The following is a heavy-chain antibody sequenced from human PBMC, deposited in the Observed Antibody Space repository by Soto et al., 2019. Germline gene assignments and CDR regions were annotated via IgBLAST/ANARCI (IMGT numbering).Heavy chain of an antibody. CDR3: ARGGPVLLWFGEFYYMDV. CDR1: GFTFDDYG. CDR2: INWNGGST. V-gene: IGHV3-20*01. D-gene: IGHD3-10*01. Sequence: GGSLRLSCAASGFTFDDYGMSWVRQAPGKGLEWVSGINWNGGSTGYADSVKGRFTISRDNAKNSLYLQMNSLRAEDTALYHCARGGPVLLWFGEFYYMDVWGKGTTVTVSS. J-gene: IGHJ6*03.